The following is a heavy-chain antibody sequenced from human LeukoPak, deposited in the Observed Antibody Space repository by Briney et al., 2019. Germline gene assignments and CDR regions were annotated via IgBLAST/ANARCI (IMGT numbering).Heavy chain of an antibody. CDR1: GGSISSGGYS. D-gene: IGHD4-17*01. J-gene: IGHJ4*02. V-gene: IGHV4-31*03. Sequence: SETLSLTCTVSGGSISSGGYSWSWIRQHPGKGLEWIGYIYYSGSTYYNPSLKSRVTISVDTSKNQFSLKLSSVTAADTAVYYCARVGTTVTIDYWGQGTLVTVSS. CDR2: IYYSGST. CDR3: ARVGTTVTIDY.